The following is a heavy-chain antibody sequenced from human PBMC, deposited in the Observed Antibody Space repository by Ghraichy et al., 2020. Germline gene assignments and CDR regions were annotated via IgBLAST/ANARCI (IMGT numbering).Heavy chain of an antibody. CDR1: GFTFSISA. CDR2: ITGNGGST. Sequence: ETLSLTCAASGFTFSISAMTWVRQAPGKGLEWFSAITGNGGSTYYADSVKGRFTIFRDNSKNTLYLQMNRLRAEDTALYYCADWYSSTCYDESWGQGTRVTVSS. CDR3: ADWYSSTCYDES. D-gene: IGHD6-13*01. V-gene: IGHV3-23*01. J-gene: IGHJ5*01.